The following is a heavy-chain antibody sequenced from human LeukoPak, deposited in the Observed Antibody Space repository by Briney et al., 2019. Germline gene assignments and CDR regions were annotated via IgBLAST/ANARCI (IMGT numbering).Heavy chain of an antibody. CDR3: ARSFDSSSWNYYFDY. D-gene: IGHD6-13*01. J-gene: IGHJ4*02. Sequence: GGSLRLSCAASGFTFSIYSMNWVRQAPGKGLEWISYISSSSSTIYYADSVKGRFTISRDNAKNSLYLQMNSLRAEDTALYYCARSFDSSSWNYYFDYWGQGTLVTVSS. CDR1: GFTFSIYS. CDR2: ISSSSSTI. V-gene: IGHV3-48*04.